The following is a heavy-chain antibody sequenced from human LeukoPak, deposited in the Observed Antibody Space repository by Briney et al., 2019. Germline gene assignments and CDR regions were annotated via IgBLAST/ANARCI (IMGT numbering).Heavy chain of an antibody. J-gene: IGHJ4*02. V-gene: IGHV3-23*01. CDR1: GFTFTNYA. Sequence: QPGGSLRLSCAASGFTFTNYAMSWVRQTPGKGLEWVAATVGSRPDTYHADSVKGRFTISRDNSKNTLYLQMNSLRAEDTAVYYCAKSWYSSSWYADYWGQGTLVTVSS. CDR3: AKSWYSSSWYADY. CDR2: TVGSRPDT. D-gene: IGHD6-13*01.